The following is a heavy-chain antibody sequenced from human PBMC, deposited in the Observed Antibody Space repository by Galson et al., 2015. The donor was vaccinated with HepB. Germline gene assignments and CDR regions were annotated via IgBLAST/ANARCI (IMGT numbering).Heavy chain of an antibody. D-gene: IGHD1-7*01. J-gene: IGHJ3*02. CDR1: GFTFSNAW. V-gene: IGHV3-15*01. Sequence: SLRLSCAASGFTFSNAWMSWVRQAPGKGLEWVGRIKSKTDGGTTDYAAPVKGRFTISRDDSKNTLYLQMNSLKTEDTAVYYCTTDWANRNYIAFDIWGQGTMVTVSS. CDR2: IKSKTDGGTT. CDR3: TTDWANRNYIAFDI.